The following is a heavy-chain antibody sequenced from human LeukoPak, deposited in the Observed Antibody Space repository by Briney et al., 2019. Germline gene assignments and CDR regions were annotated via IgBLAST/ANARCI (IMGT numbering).Heavy chain of an antibody. CDR2: INPNSGGT. Sequence: ASVKVSCKASGYTFTGYYMHWVRQAPGQGLEWMGWINPNSGGTNYAQKFQGRVTMTRDTSISTAYMELSRLRSDDTAVYYCAKGVVPAATKYYFDYWGQGTLVTVSS. D-gene: IGHD2-2*01. J-gene: IGHJ4*02. CDR3: AKGVVPAATKYYFDY. V-gene: IGHV1-2*02. CDR1: GYTFTGYY.